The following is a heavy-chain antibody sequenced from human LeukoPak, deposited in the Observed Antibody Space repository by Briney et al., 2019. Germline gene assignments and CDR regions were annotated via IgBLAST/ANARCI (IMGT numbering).Heavy chain of an antibody. D-gene: IGHD3-10*01. J-gene: IGHJ4*02. CDR2: IRPSGDNT. CDR3: AKDSNHITMVRGVFDY. Sequence: GGSLRLSCAASGFTFSSYDMTWVRQAPGRGLEWVSSIRPSGDNTYYGDSVKGRFTISRDNSKNTLYLQMNSLRAEDTALYYCAKDSNHITMVRGVFDYWGQGTLVTVSS. CDR1: GFTFSSYD. V-gene: IGHV3-23*01.